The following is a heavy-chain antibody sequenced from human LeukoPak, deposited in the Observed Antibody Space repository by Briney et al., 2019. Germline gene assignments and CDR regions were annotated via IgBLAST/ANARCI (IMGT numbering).Heavy chain of an antibody. CDR3: ASWVASNWFDP. CDR1: GFTVSSNY. Sequence: GGSLRLSCAASGFTVSSNYMSWVRQAPGKGLEWVSVIYSGGSTYYADSVKGRFTISRDNSKNTLYLQMNSLRAEDTAVYYCASWVASNWFDPWGQGTLVTVSS. D-gene: IGHD2-15*01. CDR2: IYSGGST. J-gene: IGHJ5*02. V-gene: IGHV3-66*01.